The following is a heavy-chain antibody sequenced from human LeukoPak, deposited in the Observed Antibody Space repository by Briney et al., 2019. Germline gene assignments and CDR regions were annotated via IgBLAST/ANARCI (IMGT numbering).Heavy chain of an antibody. CDR3: ARCPSPGWFDP. J-gene: IGHJ5*02. Sequence: PSXTLSLTCTVSGGSISSDDYYWSWIRQPPGKGLEWIGFIYYSGSTYYKPSLKSRVTISMDTSKNQFSLRLSSVTAADTAVYYCARCPSPGWFDPWGQGTLVTVSS. CDR2: IYYSGST. CDR1: GGSISSDDYY. V-gene: IGHV4-30-4*08.